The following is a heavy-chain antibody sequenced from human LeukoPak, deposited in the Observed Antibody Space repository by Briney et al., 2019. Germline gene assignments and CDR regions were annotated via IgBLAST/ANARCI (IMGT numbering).Heavy chain of an antibody. D-gene: IGHD2-2*01. Sequence: SETLSLTCAVYGGSFSGYYWSWIRQPAGKGLEWIGRIYTSGSTNYNPSLKSRVTMSVDTSKNQFSLKLSSVTAADTAVYYCARLGPTRAFDIWGQGTMVTVSS. CDR3: ARLGPTRAFDI. CDR2: IYTSGST. V-gene: IGHV4-59*10. CDR1: GGSFSGYY. J-gene: IGHJ3*02.